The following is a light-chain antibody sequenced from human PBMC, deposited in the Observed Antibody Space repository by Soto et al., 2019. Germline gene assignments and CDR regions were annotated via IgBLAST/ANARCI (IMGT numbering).Light chain of an antibody. Sequence: EIVMTQSPVTLSVSPGERATLSCRASQSVSSNLAWYQQKPGQAPSLLIYGAFTRATGIPARLSGTGYGTEFTLKISSLQYEDFALYYCQQYNDWPITFGQGTRLEIK. CDR1: QSVSSN. J-gene: IGKJ5*01. V-gene: IGKV3-15*01. CDR2: GAF. CDR3: QQYNDWPIT.